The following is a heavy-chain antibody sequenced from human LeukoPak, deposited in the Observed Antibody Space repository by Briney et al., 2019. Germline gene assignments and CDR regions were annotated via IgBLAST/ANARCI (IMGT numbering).Heavy chain of an antibody. CDR2: IYSGGST. Sequence: PGGSLRLSCAASGFTVSSNYMSWVRQAPGKGLEWVSVIYSGGSTYYADSVKGRFTISRDNSKNTLYLQMNSLRAEDTAVYYCAGVPMVRGIAIAEADYWGQGTLVTVSS. CDR1: GFTVSSNY. D-gene: IGHD3-10*01. CDR3: AGVPMVRGIAIAEADY. J-gene: IGHJ4*02. V-gene: IGHV3-66*01.